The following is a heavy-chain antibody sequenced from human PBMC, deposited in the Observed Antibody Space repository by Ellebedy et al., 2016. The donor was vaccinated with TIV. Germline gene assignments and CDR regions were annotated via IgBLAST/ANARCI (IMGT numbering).Heavy chain of an antibody. CDR3: ARGIAVAGKGSFDS. D-gene: IGHD6-19*01. J-gene: IGHJ4*02. Sequence: SQTLSLTCXISGDSVSSNSAAWNWVRQSPSRGLEWLGRTYYRSTWYYDYAVSVKSRININPDTSQNQFSLQLNSVTPEDTAVYYCARGIAVAGKGSFDSWGQGALVTVSS. CDR1: GDSVSSNSAA. V-gene: IGHV6-1*01. CDR2: TYYRSTWYY.